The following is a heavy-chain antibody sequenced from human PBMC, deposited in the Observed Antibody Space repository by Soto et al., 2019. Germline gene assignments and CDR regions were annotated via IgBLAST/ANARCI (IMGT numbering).Heavy chain of an antibody. CDR1: GFTFSSYA. V-gene: IGHV3-23*01. J-gene: IGHJ4*01. CDR2: ISGSGGST. CDR3: ANSPTSSGDPEYFDY. D-gene: IGHD4-17*01. Sequence: PGGSLRLSCAASGFTFSSYAMTWVRQAPGKGLEWVSVISGSGGSTDYADSVKGRFTISRDNSKNTLYLQMNSLRAEDTAVYYCANSPTSSGDPEYFDYWGHATLVTGSS.